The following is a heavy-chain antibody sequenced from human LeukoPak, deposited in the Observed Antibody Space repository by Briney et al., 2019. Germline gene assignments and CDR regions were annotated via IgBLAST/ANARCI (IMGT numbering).Heavy chain of an antibody. D-gene: IGHD3-10*01. CDR2: ISYDGRNK. J-gene: IGHJ4*02. V-gene: IGHV3-30*03. CDR3: VREEFGNVYFDY. CDR1: EFTIANYW. Sequence: PGGSLRLSCSASEFTIANYWMGWVRQAPGKGLEWVAVISYDGRNKYYADSVKGRFTISRDNSENTLYLQMNSLRTDDTAVYYCVREEFGNVYFDYWGQGTLVTVSS.